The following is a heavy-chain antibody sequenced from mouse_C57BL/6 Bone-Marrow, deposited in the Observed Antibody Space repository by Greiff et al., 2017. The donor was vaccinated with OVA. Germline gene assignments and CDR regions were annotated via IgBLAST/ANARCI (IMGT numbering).Heavy chain of an antibody. V-gene: IGHV1-26*01. CDR1: GYTFTDYY. D-gene: IGHD2-4*01. Sequence: EVQLQQSGPELVKPGASVKISCKASGYTFTDYYMNWVKQSHGKSLEWIGDINPNNGGTSYNQKFKGKATLTVDKSSSTAYMELRSLTSEDSAVYYCARRGLRRGAWLAYWGQGTLVTVSA. CDR2: INPNNGGT. J-gene: IGHJ3*01. CDR3: ARRGLRRGAWLAY.